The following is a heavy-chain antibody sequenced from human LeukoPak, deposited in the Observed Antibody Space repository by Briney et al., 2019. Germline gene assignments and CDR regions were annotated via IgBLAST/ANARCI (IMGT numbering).Heavy chain of an antibody. CDR3: ARDISTQIAAAGTNY. V-gene: IGHV1-46*01. D-gene: IGHD6-13*01. CDR1: GYTITSYY. J-gene: IGHJ4*02. CDR2: INPSGGST. Sequence: GASVKVSCKASGYTITSYYMHWVRQAPGQGLEWMGIINPSGGSTSYAQKFQGRVTMTRDTSTSTVYMELSSLRSEDTAVYYCARDISTQIAAAGTNYWGQGTLVTVSS.